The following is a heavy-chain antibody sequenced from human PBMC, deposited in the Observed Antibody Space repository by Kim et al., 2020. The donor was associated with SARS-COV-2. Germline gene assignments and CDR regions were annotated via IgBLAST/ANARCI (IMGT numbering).Heavy chain of an antibody. D-gene: IGHD1-26*01. Sequence: YSQKFQGRGTITRDTSASTAYMELSSLRSEDTAVYYCARGVGATSYFDYWGQGTLVTVSS. J-gene: IGHJ4*02. CDR3: ARGVGATSYFDY. V-gene: IGHV1-3*01.